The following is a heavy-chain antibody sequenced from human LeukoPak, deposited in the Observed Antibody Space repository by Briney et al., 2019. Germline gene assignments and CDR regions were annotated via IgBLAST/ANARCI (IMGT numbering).Heavy chain of an antibody. Sequence: PGGSLRLSCAASGFTFSNYWMHWVRQAPGKGLVWVSRINTYGSTTAYADSVKGRFTISRDNAKNSLYLQMNSLRAEDTAVYYCARDDSSGYQYWGQGTLVTVSS. CDR2: INTYGSTT. J-gene: IGHJ4*02. CDR1: GFTFSNYW. V-gene: IGHV3-74*01. D-gene: IGHD3-22*01. CDR3: ARDDSSGYQY.